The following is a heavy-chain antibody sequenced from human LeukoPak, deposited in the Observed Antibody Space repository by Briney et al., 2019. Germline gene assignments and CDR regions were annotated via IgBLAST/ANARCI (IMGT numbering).Heavy chain of an antibody. J-gene: IGHJ4*02. D-gene: IGHD2-15*01. CDR3: ASDLEVAATPTFDY. Sequence: GASVKVSCKASGYTFTSYAMHWVRQAPGQRLEWMGWINAGIGNTKYSEKFQGRVTITRDTSASTAYMELSSLRSEDTAVYYCASDLEVAATPTFDYWGQGTLVTVSS. V-gene: IGHV1-3*01. CDR1: GYTFTSYA. CDR2: INAGIGNT.